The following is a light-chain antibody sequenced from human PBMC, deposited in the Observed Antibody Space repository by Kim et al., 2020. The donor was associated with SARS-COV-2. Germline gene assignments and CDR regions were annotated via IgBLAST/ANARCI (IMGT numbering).Light chain of an antibody. J-gene: IGLJ3*02. CDR2: DVS. V-gene: IGLV2-14*03. CDR3: SSYRSSSTWV. Sequence: QSALTQPASVSGSPGQSITISCTGTSSDVGGYNYVSWYQQHPGKAPKLMIYDVSNRPSGVSNRFSGSKSGNTASLTISGLQAVDEADYYCSSYRSSSTWVFGGGTKLTVL. CDR1: SSDVGGYNY.